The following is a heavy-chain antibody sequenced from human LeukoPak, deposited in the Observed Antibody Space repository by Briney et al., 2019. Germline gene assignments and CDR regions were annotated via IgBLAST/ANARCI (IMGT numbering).Heavy chain of an antibody. D-gene: IGHD4-17*01. CDR3: ARLPVTNYCMDV. V-gene: IGHV4-38-2*01. CDR2: IYHSGST. Sequence: SETLSLTCAVSGYSISSGYYWGWIRQPPGKGLEWIGSIYHSGSTYYNPSLKSRVTISVDTSKNQFSLKLSSVTAADTAVYYCARLPVTNYCMDVWGKGTTVTVSS. J-gene: IGHJ6*03. CDR1: GYSISSGYY.